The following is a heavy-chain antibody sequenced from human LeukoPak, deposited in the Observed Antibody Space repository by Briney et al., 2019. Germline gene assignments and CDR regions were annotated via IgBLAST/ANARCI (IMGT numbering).Heavy chain of an antibody. J-gene: IGHJ4*02. CDR1: GFTFSSYG. D-gene: IGHD3-16*01. CDR2: IYSGGST. Sequence: GGSLRLSCAASGFTFSSYGMHWVRQAPGKGLEWVSVIYSGGSTYYADSVKGRFTISRDNSKNTLYLQMNSLRAEDTAVYYCARDTDWGSFWGQGTLVTVSS. CDR3: ARDTDWGSF. V-gene: IGHV3-66*01.